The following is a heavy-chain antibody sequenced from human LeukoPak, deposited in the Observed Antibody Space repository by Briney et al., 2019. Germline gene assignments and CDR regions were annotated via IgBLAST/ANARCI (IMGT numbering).Heavy chain of an antibody. V-gene: IGHV3-21*01. CDR1: GFTFSSYS. CDR3: ARDRGIAVAEYFQH. Sequence: PGGSLRLSCAASGFTFSSYSMNWVRQAPGKGLEWVSSISSSSSYIYYADSVKGRFTISRDNAKNSLYQQMNSLRAEDTAVYYCARDRGIAVAEYFQHWGQGTLVTVSS. D-gene: IGHD6-19*01. CDR2: ISSSSSYI. J-gene: IGHJ1*01.